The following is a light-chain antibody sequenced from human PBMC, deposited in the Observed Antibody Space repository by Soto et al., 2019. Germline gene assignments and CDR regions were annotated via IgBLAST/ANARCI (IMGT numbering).Light chain of an antibody. CDR1: QSVSSSY. J-gene: IGKJ4*01. V-gene: IGKV3-20*01. Sequence: EIVLTQSPGTLSLSPGERATLSCRASQSVSSSYLAWYQQKPGQAPRVLIYGASTRATGIPDRFSGSGSGTDFSLSISRLEAEDFAVYYCQQYGSSTPFGGGTKVEIK. CDR3: QQYGSSTP. CDR2: GAS.